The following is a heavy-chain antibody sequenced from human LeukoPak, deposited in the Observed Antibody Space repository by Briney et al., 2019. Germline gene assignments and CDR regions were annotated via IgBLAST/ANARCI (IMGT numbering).Heavy chain of an antibody. J-gene: IGHJ4*02. CDR2: IGGRGASA. V-gene: IGHV3-23*01. Sequence: PGGSLRLSCATAGFTFSNYVMIWVRQAPGKGLEWVSGIGGRGASASYAGSVKGRFTISRDNSKNTLYLQMNSLRAEDTAVYYCAKALGIAAAGPDSWGQGTLVTVSS. CDR3: AKALGIAAAGPDS. D-gene: IGHD6-13*01. CDR1: GFTFSNYV.